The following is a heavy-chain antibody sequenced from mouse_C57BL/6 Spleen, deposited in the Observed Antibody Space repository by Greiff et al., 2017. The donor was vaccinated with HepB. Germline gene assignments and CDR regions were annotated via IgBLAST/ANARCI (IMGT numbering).Heavy chain of an antibody. CDR2: ISDGGSYT. D-gene: IGHD1-1*01. V-gene: IGHV5-4*03. CDR3: ARRGSSYGYFDY. J-gene: IGHJ2*01. Sequence: EVMLVESGGGLVKPGGSLKLSCAASGFTFSSYAMSWVRQTPEKRLEWVATISDGGSYTYYPDNVKGRFTISRDNAKNNLYLQMSHLKSEDTAMYYWARRGSSYGYFDYWGQGTTLTVSS. CDR1: GFTFSSYA.